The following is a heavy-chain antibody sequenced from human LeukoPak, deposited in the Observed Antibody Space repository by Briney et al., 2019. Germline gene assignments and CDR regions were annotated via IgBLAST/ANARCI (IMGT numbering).Heavy chain of an antibody. Sequence: GGSLRLSCAASGFTFDDYAMHWVRQAPGKGLEWVSLISWDGGSTYYADSVKGRFTISRDNSKNSLYLQMNSLRAEDTALYYCAKDSGWSNGVVDYWGQGTLVTVSS. CDR2: ISWDGGST. CDR3: AKDSGWSNGVVDY. CDR1: GFTFDDYA. D-gene: IGHD2-8*01. V-gene: IGHV3-43D*03. J-gene: IGHJ4*02.